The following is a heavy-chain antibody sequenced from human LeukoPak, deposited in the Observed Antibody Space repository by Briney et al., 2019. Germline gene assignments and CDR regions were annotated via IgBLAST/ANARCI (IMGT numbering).Heavy chain of an antibody. Sequence: GVPLKISCKGSGYIFTSYWTGWVRQTTGKGLEWMGIIYPGDSDTRYSPSFQGQVTLSAGKSISTAYLQWSSLKASDTAMYYCARLGTVTRGLSFDYWGQGTLVTVSS. CDR1: GYIFTSYW. V-gene: IGHV5-51*01. CDR3: ARLGTVTRGLSFDY. CDR2: IYPGDSDT. J-gene: IGHJ4*02. D-gene: IGHD4-11*01.